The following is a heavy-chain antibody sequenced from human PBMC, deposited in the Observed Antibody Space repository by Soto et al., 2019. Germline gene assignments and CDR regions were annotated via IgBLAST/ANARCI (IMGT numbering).Heavy chain of an antibody. V-gene: IGHV3-23*01. CDR3: ARRPWDYGTDV. CDR2: ISGSGGDT. Sequence: EVQLLESGGGLVQPGGSLRLSCAASGFTVSIYAMTWVHQAPGKGLEWVSSISGSGGDTYYADSVKGRFTISRDNSKNTLYLQMNSLRAEDTAVYHFARRPWDYGTDVWGQGTTVTVSS. J-gene: IGHJ6*02. D-gene: IGHD7-27*01. CDR1: GFTVSIYA.